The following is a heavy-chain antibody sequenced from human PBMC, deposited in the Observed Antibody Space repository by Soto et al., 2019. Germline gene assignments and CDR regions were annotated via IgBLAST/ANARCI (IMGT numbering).Heavy chain of an antibody. CDR3: ARLGHDYSNSGMDV. D-gene: IGHD4-4*01. CDR2: IDPSDSST. V-gene: IGHV5-10-1*01. Sequence: LKISCKGSGYSFTSYWINWVRQMPGKGLEWVGKIDPSDSSTTYSPSFQGHVTISADKSITTAYLQWSSLKASDTAMYYCARLGHDYSNSGMDVWGQGTTVTVSS. J-gene: IGHJ6*02. CDR1: GYSFTSYW.